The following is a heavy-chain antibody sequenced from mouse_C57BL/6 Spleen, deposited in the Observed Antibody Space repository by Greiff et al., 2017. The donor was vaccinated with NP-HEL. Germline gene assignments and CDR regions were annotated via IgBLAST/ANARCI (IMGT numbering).Heavy chain of an antibody. CDR1: GFTFSSYA. Sequence: EVQRVESGGGLVKPGGSLKLSCAASGFTFSSYAMSWVRQTPEKRLEWVATISDGGSYTYYPDNVKGRFTISRDNAKNNLYLQMSHLKYEDTAMYYWARDYYGSSYPFDYWGQGTTLTVSS. CDR2: ISDGGSYT. D-gene: IGHD1-1*01. CDR3: ARDYYGSSYPFDY. J-gene: IGHJ2*01. V-gene: IGHV5-4*01.